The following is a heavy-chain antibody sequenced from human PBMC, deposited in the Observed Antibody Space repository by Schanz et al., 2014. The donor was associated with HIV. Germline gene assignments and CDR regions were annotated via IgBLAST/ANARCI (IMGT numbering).Heavy chain of an antibody. CDR1: GFTFSSYS. D-gene: IGHD1-26*01. Sequence: EVRLVESGGGLVKPGESLRLSCAGFGFTFSSYSMNWVRQAPGKGLEWVSLIDHTGKTYYADSVKGRFTIFTDISENTVHAQITSLRADDTAVYYCVRDRVGASARYVAFDIWGHGTMVTVSS. V-gene: IGHV3-66*01. CDR2: IDHTGKT. J-gene: IGHJ3*02. CDR3: VRDRVGASARYVAFDI.